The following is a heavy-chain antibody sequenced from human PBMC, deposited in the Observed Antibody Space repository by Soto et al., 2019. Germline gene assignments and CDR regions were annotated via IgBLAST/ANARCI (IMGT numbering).Heavy chain of an antibody. V-gene: IGHV3-74*01. CDR3: VRDPDQYSYYALDV. J-gene: IGHJ6*02. Sequence: EVQLVESGGDFVQPGGSLRLSCVASGFAFSSHWMYWVRQAPGKGLVWVSRINSDGTITTYADSVKGRFTISRDNAKNTLYLQMNSLRVEDTALYYCVRDPDQYSYYALDVWGQGTTVIVS. CDR1: GFAFSSHW. D-gene: IGHD2-15*01. CDR2: INSDGTIT.